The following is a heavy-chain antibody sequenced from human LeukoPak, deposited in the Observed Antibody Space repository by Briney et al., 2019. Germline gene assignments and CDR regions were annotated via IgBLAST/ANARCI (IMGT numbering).Heavy chain of an antibody. CDR3: ARGSSRWIPYYYYMDV. D-gene: IGHD6-13*01. CDR2: MNPNSGNT. Sequence: GASVKVFCKASGYTFTSYDINWVRQATGQGLEWMGWMNPNSGNTGYAQKFQGRVTMTRNTSISTAYMELSSLRSEDTAVYYCARGSSRWIPYYYYMDVWGKGTAVTVSS. V-gene: IGHV1-8*01. J-gene: IGHJ6*03. CDR1: GYTFTSYD.